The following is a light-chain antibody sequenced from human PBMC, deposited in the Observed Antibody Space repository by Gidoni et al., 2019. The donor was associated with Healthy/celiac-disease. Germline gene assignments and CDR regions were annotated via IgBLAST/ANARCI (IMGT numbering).Light chain of an antibody. CDR2: AAS. CDR3: QQSYSTPPT. Sequence: MQMTQSPTSLSASVGDRVTITFRASQSISSYLNWYQQKPGKAPKLLFYAASSLQSGVPSRFSGSGSGTEFTLTISRLHPEDFATYYCQQSYSTPPTFGQGTKVEIK. V-gene: IGKV1-39*01. CDR1: QSISSY. J-gene: IGKJ1*01.